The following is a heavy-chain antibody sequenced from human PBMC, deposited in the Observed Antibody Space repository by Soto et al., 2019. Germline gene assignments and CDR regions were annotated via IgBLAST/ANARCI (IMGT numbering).Heavy chain of an antibody. D-gene: IGHD5-12*01. Sequence: SETLSLTCAVYGGSFSGFYWSWIRQPPGKGLEWIGEINHSGSTNYNPSLKSRVTMSLATSKNQFSLKLSSVTAADTAVYYCANSIYSGYDLPSYFDYWGQGTLVTVSS. CDR2: INHSGST. CDR3: ANSIYSGYDLPSYFDY. J-gene: IGHJ4*02. CDR1: GGSFSGFY. V-gene: IGHV4-34*01.